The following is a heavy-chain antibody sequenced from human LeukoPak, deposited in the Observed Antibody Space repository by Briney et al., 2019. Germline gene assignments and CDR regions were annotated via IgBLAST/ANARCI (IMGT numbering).Heavy chain of an antibody. J-gene: IGHJ3*02. Sequence: GGSLRLSCAASGFTFSSYSMNWVRQAPGKGLEWVSSISSSSSYIYYADSVKGRFTISRDNAKNSLYLQMNSLRAEDTAVYYCARDCSSSGWLGGNDAFDIWGQGTMVTVSS. CDR1: GFTFSSYS. V-gene: IGHV3-21*01. CDR2: ISSSSSYI. D-gene: IGHD6-19*01. CDR3: ARDCSSSGWLGGNDAFDI.